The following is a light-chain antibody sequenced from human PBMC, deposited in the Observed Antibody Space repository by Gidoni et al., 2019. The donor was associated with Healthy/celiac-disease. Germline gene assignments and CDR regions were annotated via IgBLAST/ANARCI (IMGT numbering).Light chain of an antibody. V-gene: IGKV3-15*01. CDR3: QQYNNWPF. CDR1: QIVSSN. Sequence: DIVTTQPPATSSLSPGERATLSCRASQIVSSNIAWYQQKPGQAPRLLYYGASIRATGIPARCSGSGSGEEFTLTISSLQSEYFAVYYCQQYNNWPFFGGXTKVEIK. J-gene: IGKJ4*01. CDR2: GAS.